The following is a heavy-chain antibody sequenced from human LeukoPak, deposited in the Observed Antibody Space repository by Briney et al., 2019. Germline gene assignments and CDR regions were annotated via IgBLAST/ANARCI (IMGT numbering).Heavy chain of an antibody. V-gene: IGHV3-53*01. D-gene: IGHD5-18*01. J-gene: IGHJ4*02. CDR2: IYSGGSI. CDR1: GFTVSSNC. Sequence: GGSLRLSCAVSGFTVSSNCMTWVRQAPGKGLEWVSVIYSGGSIYYADSVKGRFTISRDISKNTVDLQLNSLRAEDTAVYYCASGKETSMAQGYWGQGTLVTVSS. CDR3: ASGKETSMAQGY.